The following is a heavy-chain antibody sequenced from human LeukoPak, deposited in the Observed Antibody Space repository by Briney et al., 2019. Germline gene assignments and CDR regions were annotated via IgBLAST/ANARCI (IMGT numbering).Heavy chain of an antibody. J-gene: IGHJ1*01. Sequence: PGGSLRLSCAASGFTFSSYAMSWVRQAPGKGLEWVSAISGSGGSTYYADSVKGRFTISRDNSKNTLYLQMNSLRAEDTAVYYCAKERRDSDYTAEYFHHWGQGTLVTVSS. CDR1: GFTFSSYA. V-gene: IGHV3-23*01. CDR3: AKERRDSDYTAEYFHH. CDR2: ISGSGGST. D-gene: IGHD5-24*01.